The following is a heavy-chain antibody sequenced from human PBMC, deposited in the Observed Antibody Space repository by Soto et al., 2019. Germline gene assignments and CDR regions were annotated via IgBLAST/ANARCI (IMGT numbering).Heavy chain of an antibody. J-gene: IGHJ4*02. Sequence: SETLSLTCTVSGGSISSSSYYWGWIRQPPGKGLEWIGSIYYSGSTYYNPSLKSRVTISVDTSKNQFSLKLSSVTAADTAVYYCARHLAHPYSSGWYSYYFDYWGQGTLVNVSS. CDR1: GGSISSSSYY. D-gene: IGHD6-19*01. CDR3: ARHLAHPYSSGWYSYYFDY. CDR2: IYYSGST. V-gene: IGHV4-39*01.